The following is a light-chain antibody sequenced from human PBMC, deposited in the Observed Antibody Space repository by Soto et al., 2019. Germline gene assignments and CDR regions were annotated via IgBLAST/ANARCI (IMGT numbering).Light chain of an antibody. CDR1: QSISSW. V-gene: IGKV1-5*03. CDR3: QEYSTHYRT. CDR2: KAS. J-gene: IGKJ1*01. Sequence: DIQMTQSPSTLSASVGDRVTITCRASQSISSWLAWYQQKPGKAPNLLLYKASSLESGVPSRFSGSGSGTGFPLSIRNLQPDDFATYYCQEYSTHYRTFGQGTKVEIK.